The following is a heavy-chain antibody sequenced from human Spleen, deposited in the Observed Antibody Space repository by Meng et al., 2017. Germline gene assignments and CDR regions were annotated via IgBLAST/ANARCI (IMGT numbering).Heavy chain of an antibody. CDR3: VRSRAWVRTGFDP. CDR2: IGHSGFT. D-gene: IGHD1/OR15-1a*01. V-gene: IGHV4-39*01. J-gene: IGHJ5*02. Sequence: QPQLQESGPGLVKPSETLPLTCSFSGDSISSSDSYWGWIRQSPGKGLEWIGSIGHSGFTYYTPSLESRVTVSVDTSRSQFSLELTSVTAADTAVYYCVRSRAWVRTGFDPWGQGTLVTVSS. CDR1: GDSISSSDSY.